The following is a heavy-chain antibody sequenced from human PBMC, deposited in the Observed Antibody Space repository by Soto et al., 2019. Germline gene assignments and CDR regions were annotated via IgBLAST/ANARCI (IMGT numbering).Heavy chain of an antibody. CDR2: INSDGSST. CDR3: ARGAHYSYGRDV. V-gene: IGHV3-74*01. J-gene: IGHJ6*02. CDR1: GFTFSSYW. Sequence: GSLRLSCAASGFTFSSYWMHWVRQAPGKGLVWVSRINSDGSSTSYADSVKGRFTISRDNAKNTLYLQMNSLRAEYTAVYYCARGAHYSYGRDVWGQRTTVTVS.